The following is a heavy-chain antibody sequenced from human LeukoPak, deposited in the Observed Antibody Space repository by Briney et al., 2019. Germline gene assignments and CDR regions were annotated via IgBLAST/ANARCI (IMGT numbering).Heavy chain of an antibody. D-gene: IGHD1-26*01. Sequence: PGGSLRLSCAASGFTFSSYAVTWVRQAPGKGLEWVANIKQDGSEKYYVDSVKGRLSISRDNAKNSLYLQMNSLRAEDTAVYYCARKWEANVFDYWGQGTLVTVSS. CDR2: IKQDGSEK. J-gene: IGHJ4*02. CDR3: ARKWEANVFDY. V-gene: IGHV3-7*01. CDR1: GFTFSSYA.